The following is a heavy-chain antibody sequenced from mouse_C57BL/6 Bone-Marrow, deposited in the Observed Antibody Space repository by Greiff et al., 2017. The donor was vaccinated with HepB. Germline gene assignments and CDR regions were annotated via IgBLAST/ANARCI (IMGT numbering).Heavy chain of an antibody. Sequence: LQESGPGLVKPSQSLFLTCSITGFPITSGYYWIWIRQSPGKPLEWMGYITHSGETFYNPSLQSPISITRETSKNQFFLQLNSVTTEDTAMYYCAGAAYYYGSPWYFDVWGTGTTVTVSS. CDR1: GFPITSGYY. J-gene: IGHJ1*03. CDR3: AGAAYYYGSPWYFDV. D-gene: IGHD1-1*01. CDR2: ITHSGET. V-gene: IGHV12-3*01.